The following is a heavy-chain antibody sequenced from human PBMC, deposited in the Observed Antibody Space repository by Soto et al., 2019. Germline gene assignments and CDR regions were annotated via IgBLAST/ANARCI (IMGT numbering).Heavy chain of an antibody. CDR2: INHSGST. CDR3: ARQKSITIFGVVIIPEPTYGMDV. V-gene: IGHV4-34*01. Sequence: QVQLQQWGAGLLKPSETQSLTCAVYGGSFSGYYWSWIRQPPGKGLEWIGEINHSGSTNYNPSLKSRVTISVDTSKNQFSLKLSSVTAADTAVYYCARQKSITIFGVVIIPEPTYGMDVWGQGTTVTVSS. D-gene: IGHD3-3*01. CDR1: GGSFSGYY. J-gene: IGHJ6*02.